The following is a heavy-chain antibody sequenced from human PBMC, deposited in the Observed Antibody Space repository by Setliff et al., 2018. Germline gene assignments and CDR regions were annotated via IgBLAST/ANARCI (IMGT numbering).Heavy chain of an antibody. CDR2: ISAYNGNT. CDR1: GYTFTSYG. J-gene: IGHJ4*02. V-gene: IGHV1-18*01. Sequence: GASVKVSCKASGYTFTSYGISWVRQAPGQGLEWMGWISAYNGNTNYAQKLQGRVTMTTDTSTSTAYMELSSLRSDDTAVYYCARDKGYYGSGSYDYWGQGTLVTSPQ. D-gene: IGHD3-10*01. CDR3: ARDKGYYGSGSYDY.